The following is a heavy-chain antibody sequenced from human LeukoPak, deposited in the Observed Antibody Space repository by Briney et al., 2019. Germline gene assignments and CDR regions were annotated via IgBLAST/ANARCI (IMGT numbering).Heavy chain of an antibody. Sequence: GGSLRLSCAASGFTLDDYAMHWVRQSPGKGLECVSLISGDGGSTYYADSVKGRFTISRDNSKNSLYLQMNSLRTEDTALYYCAKDIGDVPYNWFDPWGQGTLVTVSS. D-gene: IGHD2-2*01. V-gene: IGHV3-43*02. CDR2: ISGDGGST. J-gene: IGHJ5*02. CDR3: AKDIGDVPYNWFDP. CDR1: GFTLDDYA.